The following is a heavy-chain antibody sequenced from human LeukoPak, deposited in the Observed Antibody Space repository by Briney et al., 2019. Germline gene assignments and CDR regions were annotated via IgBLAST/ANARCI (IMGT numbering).Heavy chain of an antibody. D-gene: IGHD3-9*01. CDR3: ARERADMAFDY. V-gene: IGHV3-7*01. J-gene: IGHJ4*02. CDR2: IRQDGSEK. CDR1: GFTFSSYW. Sequence: PGGSLRLSCAASGFTFSSYWMSWVRQAPGKGLEWVANIRQDGSEKYYVDSVKGRFTISRDNAKNSLYLQMNSLRAEDTAVYYCARERADMAFDYWGQGTLVTVSS.